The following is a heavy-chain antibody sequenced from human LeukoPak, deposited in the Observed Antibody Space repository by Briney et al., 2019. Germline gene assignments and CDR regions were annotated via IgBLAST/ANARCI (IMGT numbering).Heavy chain of an antibody. CDR1: GGSISSSSYY. CDR3: ARCIMITFGGVLFDY. Sequence: SETLSLTCTVSGGSISSSSYYWGWIRQPPGKGLEWIGSIYYSGSTYYNPSLKSRVTIPVDTSKNQFSLKLSSVTAADTAVYYCARCIMITFGGVLFDYWGQGTLVTVSS. CDR2: IYYSGST. D-gene: IGHD3-16*01. J-gene: IGHJ4*02. V-gene: IGHV4-39*01.